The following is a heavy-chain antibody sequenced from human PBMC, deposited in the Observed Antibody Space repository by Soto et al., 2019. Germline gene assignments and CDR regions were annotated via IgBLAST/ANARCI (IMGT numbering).Heavy chain of an antibody. CDR1: GYTFTSYD. CDR2: MNPNSGNT. Sequence: GASVKVSCKASGYTFTSYDINWVRQATGQGLEWMGWMNPNSGNTGYAQKFQGRVTMTRNTSISTAYMELSSLRSEDTAVYYCARVPHGIQPTYYYGMDVWGQGTTVTVSS. D-gene: IGHD5-18*01. CDR3: ARVPHGIQPTYYYGMDV. J-gene: IGHJ6*02. V-gene: IGHV1-8*01.